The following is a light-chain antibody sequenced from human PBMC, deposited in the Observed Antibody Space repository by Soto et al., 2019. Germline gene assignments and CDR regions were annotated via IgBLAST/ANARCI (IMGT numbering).Light chain of an antibody. Sequence: SYDLTQPPSVSVSPGQTARITCSGDALPKQYAYWYQQKPGQAPVLVIYKDSERPSGIPERFSSSSSGTTVTLTISGVQAEDEADYYCQSADSSGTYVLFGGGTKLTVL. J-gene: IGLJ2*01. CDR1: ALPKQY. CDR2: KDS. V-gene: IGLV3-25*03. CDR3: QSADSSGTYVL.